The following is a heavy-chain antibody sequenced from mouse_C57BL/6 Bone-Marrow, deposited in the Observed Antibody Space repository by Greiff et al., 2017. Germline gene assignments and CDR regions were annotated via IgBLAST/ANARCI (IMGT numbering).Heavy chain of an antibody. Sequence: QVQLKESGPGLVAPSQSLSITCTVSGFSLTSYGVHWVRQPPGKGLEWLGVIWAGGSTNYNSALMSRLSISKDNSTSQVFLKMNSLQTDDTAMDYCARDREDDMDYWGQGTSVTVSS. CDR1: GFSLTSYG. V-gene: IGHV2-9*02. J-gene: IGHJ4*01. CDR3: ARDREDDMDY. CDR2: IWAGGST. D-gene: IGHD3-3*01.